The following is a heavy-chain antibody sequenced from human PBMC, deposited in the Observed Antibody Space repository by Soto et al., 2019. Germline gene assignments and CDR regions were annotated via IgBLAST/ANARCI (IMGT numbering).Heavy chain of an antibody. CDR2: IIPIFGTA. CDR3: ARDQVYCSGGSCYELDY. J-gene: IGHJ4*02. V-gene: IGHV1-69*12. Sequence: QVQLVQSGAEVKKPGSSVKVSCKASGGTFSSYAISWVRQAPGQGLEWMGGIIPIFGTANYAQKFQGRVTITADESTSTAYMELSSLRSEDTAVYYCARDQVYCSGGSCYELDYWGQGTLVTVSS. D-gene: IGHD2-15*01. CDR1: GGTFSSYA.